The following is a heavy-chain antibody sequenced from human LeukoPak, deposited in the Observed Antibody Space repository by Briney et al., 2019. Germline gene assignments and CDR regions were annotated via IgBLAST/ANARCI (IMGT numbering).Heavy chain of an antibody. CDR3: ARVRREVATIGFDY. V-gene: IGHV3-11*04. CDR2: IPISGSTI. D-gene: IGHD5-12*01. J-gene: IGHJ4*02. CDR1: GFTFSDYY. Sequence: GGSLRLSCAASGFTFSDYYMIWIRQAPGKGLESVSYIPISGSTIYYADSVKGRFTFSRDNAKNSLYLQMNSLRAEDTAVYYCARVRREVATIGFDYWGQGTLVTVSS.